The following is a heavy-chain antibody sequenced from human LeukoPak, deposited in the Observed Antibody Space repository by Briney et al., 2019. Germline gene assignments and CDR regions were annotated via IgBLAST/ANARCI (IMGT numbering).Heavy chain of an antibody. CDR2: IFSSGST. V-gene: IGHV3-53*01. CDR3: ARAYYDFWSADDAFDI. CDR1: GFTFGRFW. D-gene: IGHD3-3*01. Sequence: GGSLRLSCAGSGFTFGRFWMNWVRQAPGKGLEWVSVIFSSGSTYYADSVKGRFTISRDNSKNTLYLQMNNLRAEDTAVYYCARAYYDFWSADDAFDIWGQGTMVTVSS. J-gene: IGHJ3*02.